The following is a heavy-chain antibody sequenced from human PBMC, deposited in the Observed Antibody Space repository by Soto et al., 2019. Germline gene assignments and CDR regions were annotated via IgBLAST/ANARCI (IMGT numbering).Heavy chain of an antibody. Sequence: KPSETLSLTCTVSGGSISTGDYYWSWIRQPPGKGLEWIGYIYYSGNTYYNPSLKSRLTISIDTSRNQFSLKLSSVTAADTAVYYCARWGTQLWQNCIDYPGQGTLDTVST. CDR1: GGSISTGDYY. V-gene: IGHV4-30-4*01. CDR3: ARWGTQLWQNCIDY. J-gene: IGHJ4*02. CDR2: IYYSGNT. D-gene: IGHD5-18*01.